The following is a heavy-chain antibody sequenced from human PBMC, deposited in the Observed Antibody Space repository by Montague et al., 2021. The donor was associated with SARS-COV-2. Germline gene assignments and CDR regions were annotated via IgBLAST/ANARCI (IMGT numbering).Heavy chain of an antibody. CDR1: GGSIRTSSYY. D-gene: IGHD4-17*01. CDR3: AMRGGALDAFDI. J-gene: IGHJ3*02. V-gene: IGHV4-39*01. Sequence: SETLSLTCTVSGGSIRTSSYYWGWIRQPPGKGLDWIGSIYYSGSTYYNPSLKSRVTISLDTSKNQFPLKLSSVTAADTAVYYCAMRGGALDAFDIWGQGTMVIVSS. CDR2: IYYSGST.